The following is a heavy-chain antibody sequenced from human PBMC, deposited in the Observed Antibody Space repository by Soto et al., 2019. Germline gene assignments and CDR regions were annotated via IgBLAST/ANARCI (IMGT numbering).Heavy chain of an antibody. CDR1: GFTLNNFA. V-gene: IGHV3-30*03. CDR3: ACDKPELRVLGP. D-gene: IGHD3-10*01. CDR2: IAHDGSSK. J-gene: IGHJ5*02. Sequence: QVQLVESGGGVVEPGRSLRLSCVASGFTLNNFAMHWGRQAPGKRLGWVPVIAHDGSSKYYADSVKGLFTISRDNSMNKLYLQKTSLCDEDTDVCDLACDKPELRVLGPWGQGTLGTVSS.